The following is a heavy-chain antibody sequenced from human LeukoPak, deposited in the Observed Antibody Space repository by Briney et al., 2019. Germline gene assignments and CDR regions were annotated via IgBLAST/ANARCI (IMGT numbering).Heavy chain of an antibody. CDR1: GGSISSRDYY. J-gene: IGHJ3*02. Sequence: SETLSLTCTVSGGSISSRDYYWGWIRQPPGKGLEWIGSIYYGGNTYYNPSLKSRVTISVDTSKNQFSLKLSSVTAADTAVYYCARDSTMWYAFDIWGQGTMVTVSS. V-gene: IGHV4-39*07. CDR2: IYYGGNT. CDR3: ARDSTMWYAFDI. D-gene: IGHD2-21*01.